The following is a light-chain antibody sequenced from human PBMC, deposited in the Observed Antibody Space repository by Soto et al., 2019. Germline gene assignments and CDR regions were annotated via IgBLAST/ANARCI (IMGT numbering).Light chain of an antibody. CDR2: AVS. CDR1: QGVDNY. Sequence: QMTQSPSSLSASIGDRVTITCRASQGVDNYLAWYQQRPGKVPRLLIYAVSTLQSGVPSRFSGSRSGADFTLTISSLQPEDVATYYCQHYNTALETFGQGTRVEIK. V-gene: IGKV1-27*01. CDR3: QHYNTALET. J-gene: IGKJ1*01.